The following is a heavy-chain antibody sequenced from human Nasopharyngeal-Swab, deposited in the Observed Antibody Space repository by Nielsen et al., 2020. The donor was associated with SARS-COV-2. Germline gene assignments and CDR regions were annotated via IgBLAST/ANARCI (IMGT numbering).Heavy chain of an antibody. Sequence: SETLSLTCSVSGGSISSGDYYWSWIRQPPGKGLEWIGHIYYTGSTHYNPPLKSRVTISVDTSKNQFSLNLNSVTAADTAVYYCARGTNYYGSGDFWGQGTMVTVPS. D-gene: IGHD3-10*01. V-gene: IGHV4-61*08. CDR3: ARGTNYYGSGDF. J-gene: IGHJ3*01. CDR2: IYYTGST. CDR1: GGSISSGDYY.